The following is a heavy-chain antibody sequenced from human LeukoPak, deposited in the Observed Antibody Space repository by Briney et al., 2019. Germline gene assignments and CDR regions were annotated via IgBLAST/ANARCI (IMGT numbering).Heavy chain of an antibody. CDR2: ISYDGSNK. V-gene: IGHV3-30*03. Sequence: PGGSLRLSCAASGFTFSSYGMHWVRQAPGKGLEWVAVISYDGSNKYYADSAKGRFTISRDNSKNTLYLQMNSLRAEDTAVYYCVADGRDGYNIYFHHWGQGTLVTVSS. CDR3: VADGRDGYNIYFHH. J-gene: IGHJ1*01. D-gene: IGHD5-24*01. CDR1: GFTFSSYG.